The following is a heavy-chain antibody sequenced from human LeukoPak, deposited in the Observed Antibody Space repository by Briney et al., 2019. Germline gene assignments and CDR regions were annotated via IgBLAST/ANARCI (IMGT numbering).Heavy chain of an antibody. CDR3: ARAVRYQLPQRNWFDP. D-gene: IGHD2-2*01. CDR2: IFHGGNT. Sequence: SGTLSLTCAVSGGSISSNNWWSWVRQPPGKGLEWIGEIFHGGNTNYNPSLMSRVTVLVDKSKNQFSLKLSSVTAADTAVYYCARAVRYQLPQRNWFDPWGQGTLVTVSS. V-gene: IGHV4-4*02. J-gene: IGHJ5*02. CDR1: GGSISSNNW.